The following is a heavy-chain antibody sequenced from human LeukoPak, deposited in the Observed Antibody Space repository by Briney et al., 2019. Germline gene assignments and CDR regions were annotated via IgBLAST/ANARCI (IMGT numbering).Heavy chain of an antibody. Sequence: SETLSLTCAVYGGSFSGYYWSWIRQPPGKGLEWVGEINHSGSTNYNPSLKSRVTISVDTSKNQFSLKLSSVTAADTAVYYCARSHFHRYYFDYWGQGTLVTVSS. J-gene: IGHJ4*02. V-gene: IGHV4-34*01. CDR3: ARSHFHRYYFDY. CDR1: GGSFSGYY. CDR2: INHSGST.